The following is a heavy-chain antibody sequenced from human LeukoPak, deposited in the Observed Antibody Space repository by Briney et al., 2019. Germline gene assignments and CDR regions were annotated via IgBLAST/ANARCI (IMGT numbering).Heavy chain of an antibody. Sequence: GASAKVSCKASGYTFTSYGISWVRQAPGQGLEWMGWISAYNGNTNYAQKLQGRVTMTTDTSTSTAYMELRSLRSDDTAVYYCARDWKLRYYYDSSGPLLFDPWGQGTLVTVSS. CDR1: GYTFTSYG. D-gene: IGHD3-22*01. CDR3: ARDWKLRYYYDSSGPLLFDP. J-gene: IGHJ5*02. V-gene: IGHV1-18*01. CDR2: ISAYNGNT.